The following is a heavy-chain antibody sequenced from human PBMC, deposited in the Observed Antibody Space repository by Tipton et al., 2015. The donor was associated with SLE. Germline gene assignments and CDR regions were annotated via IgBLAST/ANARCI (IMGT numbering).Heavy chain of an antibody. CDR1: GGSISSHY. CDR2: IYNSGSG. Sequence: TLSLTCTVSGGSISSHYWSWIRQPPGKGLEWIGYIYNSGSGNYNPSLKSRVTISVDTSKNQFSLKLSSVSAADTAVYYCARSDYYDGSGDFSYAFDIWGQGPMVTVSS. V-gene: IGHV4-59*11. D-gene: IGHD3-22*01. CDR3: ARSDYYDGSGDFSYAFDI. J-gene: IGHJ3*02.